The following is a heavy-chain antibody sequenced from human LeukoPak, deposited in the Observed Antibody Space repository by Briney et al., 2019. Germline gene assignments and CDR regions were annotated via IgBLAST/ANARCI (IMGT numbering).Heavy chain of an antibody. CDR1: GFTFSSYW. D-gene: IGHD1-26*01. J-gene: IGHJ4*02. Sequence: GGSLRLSCAASGFTFSSYWMYWVRQAPGKGLVWVSRISSDGSSTDYADSVKGRFTISRDNAKNTMYLQVNRLRTEDTAVYYCARDGPLGSYFDYWGQGTLVTVSS. CDR2: ISSDGSST. V-gene: IGHV3-74*01. CDR3: ARDGPLGSYFDY.